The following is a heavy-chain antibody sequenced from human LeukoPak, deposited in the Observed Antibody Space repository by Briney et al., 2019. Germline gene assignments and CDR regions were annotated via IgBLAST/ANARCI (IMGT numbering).Heavy chain of an antibody. CDR3: ARDFYQI. V-gene: IGHV4-61*02. Sequence: PSQTLSLTCTVSGGSISSGSDYWSWIRQPAGKGLEWIGRIYTSGSTNYNSSLKSRVTILVDTSKNQFSLKLSSVTAADTAVYYCARDFYQIWGQGTLVTVSS. CDR2: IYTSGST. CDR1: GGSISSGSDY. J-gene: IGHJ4*02. D-gene: IGHD3-16*02.